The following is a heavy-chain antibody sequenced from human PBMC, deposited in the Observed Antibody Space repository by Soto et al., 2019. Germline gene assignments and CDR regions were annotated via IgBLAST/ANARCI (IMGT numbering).Heavy chain of an antibody. Sequence: PGGSLRLSCAASGFTFSSYWMSWVRQAPGKGLEWVANIKQDGSEKYYVDSVKGRFTISRDNAKNSLYLQMNSLRAEDTAVYYCARVGYSYGPYYYYGMDVWGQGTTVTVSS. CDR3: ARVGYSYGPYYYYGMDV. V-gene: IGHV3-7*03. CDR2: IKQDGSEK. J-gene: IGHJ6*02. CDR1: GFTFSSYW. D-gene: IGHD5-18*01.